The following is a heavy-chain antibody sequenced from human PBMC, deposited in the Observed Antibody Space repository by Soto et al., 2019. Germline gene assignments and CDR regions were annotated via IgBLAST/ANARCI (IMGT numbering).Heavy chain of an antibody. V-gene: IGHV3-66*01. Sequence: EVQLVESGGGLVQPGESLTLSCAVSGFTVSSHYMSWVRQAPGKGLEWVSVIYTGGSTYYADSVKGRFTISRDTSKNTLYLQMSSLRADDTAVYYCAQHDWFDPWGQGTLVTVSS. CDR1: GFTVSSHY. CDR3: AQHDWFDP. J-gene: IGHJ5*02. CDR2: IYTGGST.